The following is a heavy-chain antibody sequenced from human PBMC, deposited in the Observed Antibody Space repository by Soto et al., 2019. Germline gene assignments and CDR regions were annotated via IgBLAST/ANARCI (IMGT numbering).Heavy chain of an antibody. J-gene: IGHJ5*02. CDR2: IYYSGST. Sequence: SETLSLTCTVSGGSISSGDYYWSWIRQPPGKGLEWIGYIYYSGSTCYNPSLKSRVTISVDTSKNQFSLKLSSVTAADTAVYYCARDEKVTGTTLSWFDPWGQGTLVTVSS. V-gene: IGHV4-30-4*01. D-gene: IGHD1-7*01. CDR3: ARDEKVTGTTLSWFDP. CDR1: GGSISSGDYY.